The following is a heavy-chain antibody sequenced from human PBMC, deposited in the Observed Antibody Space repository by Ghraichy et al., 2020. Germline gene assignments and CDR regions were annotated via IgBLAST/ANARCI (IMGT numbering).Heavy chain of an antibody. CDR1: GYSISSGYY. CDR3: AREYYYDSSGYYYPPNSNWFDP. D-gene: IGHD3-22*01. CDR2: IYHSGST. V-gene: IGHV4-38-2*02. Sequence: SQTLSLTCAVSGYSISSGYYWGWIRQPPGKGLEWIGSIYHSGSTYYNPSLKSRVTISVDTSKNQFSLNLSSVTAADTAVYYCAREYYYDSSGYYYPPNSNWFDPWGQRTLVTVSS. J-gene: IGHJ5*02.